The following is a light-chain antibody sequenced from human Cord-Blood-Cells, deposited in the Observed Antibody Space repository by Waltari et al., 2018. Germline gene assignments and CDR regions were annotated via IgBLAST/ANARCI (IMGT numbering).Light chain of an antibody. CDR2: DKY. CDR3: GTWDSSLSIGV. Sequence: QSVLTQPPSVSAAPGQKVTISCPGSGPNIASNYVSWYQQLSGTSPKVVIYDKYRRLSVIHDRCAGAESGTSDTLSSPGLETGGEVDYDFGTWDSSLSIGVFGGGTKLTVL. J-gene: IGLJ2*01. CDR1: GPNIASNY. V-gene: IGLV1-51*01.